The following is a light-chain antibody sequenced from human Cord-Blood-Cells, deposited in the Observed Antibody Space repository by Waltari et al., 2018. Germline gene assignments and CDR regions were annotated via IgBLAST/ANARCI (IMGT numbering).Light chain of an antibody. V-gene: IGKV1-5*03. CDR3: QQYNSYSRT. CDR1: QSISSW. Sequence: DIQMTQSPSTLSASVGTRVTITCRASQSISSWLAWYQQKPGKAPKLLIYKASSLESGVPSRFSGSGSGTEFTLTISSLLPDDFATYYCQQYNSYSRTFGQGTKVEIK. CDR2: KAS. J-gene: IGKJ1*01.